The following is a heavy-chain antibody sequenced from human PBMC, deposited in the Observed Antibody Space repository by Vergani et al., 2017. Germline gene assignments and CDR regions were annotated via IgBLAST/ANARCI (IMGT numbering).Heavy chain of an antibody. CDR1: GYTFTGYY. D-gene: IGHD3-3*01. V-gene: IGHV1-2*02. CDR3: ARGGTYYDFWSGLVYYYYMDV. Sequence: QVQLVQSGAEVKKPGASVKVSCKASGYTFTGYYMHWVRQAPGQGLEWMGWINPNSGGTNYAQKFQGRVTMTRDTSISTAYMELSRLRSDDTAVYYCARGGTYYDFWSGLVYYYYMDVWGKGTTVTVSS. CDR2: INPNSGGT. J-gene: IGHJ6*03.